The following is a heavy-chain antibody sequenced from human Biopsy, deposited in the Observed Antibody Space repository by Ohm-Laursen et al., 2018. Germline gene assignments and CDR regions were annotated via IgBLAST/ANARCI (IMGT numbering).Heavy chain of an antibody. CDR2: INPNSGNA. Sequence: GASVKVSCKASGYTFAGYYLHWVRQAPGHGLEWMGWINPNSGNASYAQSFQGRLTVTRDTSISTAYMELTSLTFDDTAIYYCARVPAYPSIDGYYGLDLWGQGTTVIISS. J-gene: IGHJ6*02. V-gene: IGHV1-2*02. CDR1: GYTFAGYY. CDR3: ARVPAYPSIDGYYGLDL. D-gene: IGHD3-9*01.